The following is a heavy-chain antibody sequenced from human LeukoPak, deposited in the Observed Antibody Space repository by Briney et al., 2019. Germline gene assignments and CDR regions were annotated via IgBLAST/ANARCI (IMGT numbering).Heavy chain of an antibody. CDR2: INWNGGST. D-gene: IGHD6-13*01. J-gene: IGHJ3*02. Sequence: GGSLRLSCAASGFTFDDYGMSWVRQAPRKGLAWVSGINWNGGSTGYADSVKGRFTISRDNAKNSLYLQMNSLRAEDTALYYCAREAFIAAAGTPAFDIWGQGTMVTVSS. CDR3: AREAFIAAAGTPAFDI. V-gene: IGHV3-20*04. CDR1: GFTFDDYG.